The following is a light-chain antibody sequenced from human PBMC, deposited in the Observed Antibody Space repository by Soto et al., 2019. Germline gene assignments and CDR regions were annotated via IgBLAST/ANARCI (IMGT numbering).Light chain of an antibody. CDR2: LNSDGSH. V-gene: IGLV4-69*01. CDR3: QTWGTGIHYV. Sequence: QPVLTQSPSASASLGASVKLTCTLSSWHSRYAIAWHKQQQEKGPRYLMKLNSDGSHNKGDGIPDRFSGSSSGAERYLTIARLQSEDDADYYCQTWGTGIHYVFGTGTKVTVL. CDR1: SWHSRYA. J-gene: IGLJ1*01.